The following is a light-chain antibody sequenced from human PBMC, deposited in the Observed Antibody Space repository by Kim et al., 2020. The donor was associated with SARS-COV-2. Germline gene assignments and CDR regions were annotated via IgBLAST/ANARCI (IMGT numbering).Light chain of an antibody. V-gene: IGLV2-18*02. J-gene: IGLJ3*02. Sequence: YDRVSWYKQSPGTAPKLIIYGVTDRPSGVPDRFSGSKSGNTASLTISGLQAGDEADYYCSSYTTSNTWVFGGGTQLTVL. CDR3: SSYTTSNTWV. CDR2: GVT. CDR1: YDR.